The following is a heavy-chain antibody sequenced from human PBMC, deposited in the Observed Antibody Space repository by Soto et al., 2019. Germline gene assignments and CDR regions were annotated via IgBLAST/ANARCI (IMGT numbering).Heavy chain of an antibody. J-gene: IGHJ6*02. CDR2: IYYSGST. CDR1: GGSITSYY. D-gene: IGHD3-3*01. CDR3: ARAAAYDFRSGHLYYYYGMDV. V-gene: IGHV4-59*01. Sequence: SETLSLTCTVSGGSITSYYWSWIRQPPGKGREWIGYIYYSGSTNYNPSLKSRVTISVDTSKNQFSLKLSSVTAADTAVYYCARAAAYDFRSGHLYYYYGMDVWGQGTTVTVSS.